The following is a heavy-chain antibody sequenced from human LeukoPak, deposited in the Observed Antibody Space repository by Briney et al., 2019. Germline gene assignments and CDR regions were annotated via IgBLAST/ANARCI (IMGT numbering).Heavy chain of an antibody. V-gene: IGHV3-23*01. CDR2: ISGSGGST. J-gene: IGHJ4*02. CDR1: GFTFSSYA. CDR3: AKDPAAYYDILTGFDY. Sequence: GGSLRLSCAASGFTFSSYAMSWVRQAPGKGLEWVSAISGSGGSTYYADSVKGRFTTSRDNSKNTLYLQMNRLRAEDTAVYYCAKDPAAYYDILTGFDYWGQGAQVTVSS. D-gene: IGHD3-9*01.